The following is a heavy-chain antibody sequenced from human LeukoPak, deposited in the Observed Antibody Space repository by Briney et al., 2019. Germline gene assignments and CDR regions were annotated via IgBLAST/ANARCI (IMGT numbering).Heavy chain of an antibody. CDR1: GYTFTSYG. CDR3: ARKESGFYYGSGSYYNPLDY. V-gene: IGHV1-69*13. CDR2: IIPIFGTA. J-gene: IGHJ4*02. Sequence: ASVKVSCKASGYTFTSYGISWVRQAPGQGREWMGGIIPIFGTANYAQKFQGRVTITADESTSTAYMELSSLRSEDTAVYYCARKESGFYYGSGSYYNPLDYWGQGTLVTVSS. D-gene: IGHD3-10*01.